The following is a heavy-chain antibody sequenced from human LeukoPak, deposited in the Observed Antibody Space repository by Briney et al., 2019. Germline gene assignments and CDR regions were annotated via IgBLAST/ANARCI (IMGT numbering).Heavy chain of an antibody. J-gene: IGHJ4*02. CDR3: ALRLGYCSGGSCYSKFDY. CDR2: ISAYNGNT. CDR1: GYTFTSYG. D-gene: IGHD2-15*01. V-gene: IGHV1-18*01. Sequence: ASVTVSCTASGYTFTSYGISWVRQAPGQGLEWMGWISAYNGNTNYAQKLQGRVTMTTDTSTSTAYMELRSLRSDDTAVYYCALRLGYCSGGSCYSKFDYWGQGTLVTVSS.